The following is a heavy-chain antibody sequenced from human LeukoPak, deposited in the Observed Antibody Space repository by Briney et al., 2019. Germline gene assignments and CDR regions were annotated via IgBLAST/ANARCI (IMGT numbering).Heavy chain of an antibody. Sequence: PGGSLRLSCAASGFTFSGYAMGWVRQAPGKGLEWVSAITTSGDNAYYVDSVKGRFTMSRDNSKNTLYLQMNSLGADDTAVYYCARDHDNFSDYWGQGTLVSVST. CDR2: ITTSGDNA. CDR1: GFTFSGYA. J-gene: IGHJ4*02. CDR3: ARDHDNFSDY. D-gene: IGHD3-9*01. V-gene: IGHV3-23*01.